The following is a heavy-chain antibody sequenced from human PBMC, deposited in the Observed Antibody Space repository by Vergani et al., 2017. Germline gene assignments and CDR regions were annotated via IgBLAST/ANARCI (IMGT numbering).Heavy chain of an antibody. D-gene: IGHD2-15*01. J-gene: IGHJ4*02. Sequence: QVQLQESGPGLVKPSETLSLTCTVSGYSISSGYYWGWIRQPPGKGLEWIGRIYTSESTNYNPSLKSRVTMSVDTSKNQFSLKLSSVTAADTAVYYCVRDPWESGGPYSGCWGRGTLVSVSS. V-gene: IGHV4-38-2*02. CDR2: IYTSEST. CDR3: VRDPWESGGPYSGC. CDR1: GYSISSGYY.